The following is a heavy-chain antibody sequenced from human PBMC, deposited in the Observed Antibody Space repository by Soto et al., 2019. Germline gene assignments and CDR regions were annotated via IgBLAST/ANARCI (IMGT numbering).Heavy chain of an antibody. D-gene: IGHD5-18*01. CDR3: ATLGPKERGCSYGRVDD. CDR1: GYTFTSYG. Sequence: GASVKVSCKASGYTFTSYGISWVRQAPGQGLEWMGGFDPEDGKTNYAQKLQGRVTMTEDTSTDTAYMELSSLRSEDTAVYYCATLGPKERGCSYGRVDDWDQGTLVTVSS. V-gene: IGHV1-18*01. CDR2: FDPEDGKT. J-gene: IGHJ4*02.